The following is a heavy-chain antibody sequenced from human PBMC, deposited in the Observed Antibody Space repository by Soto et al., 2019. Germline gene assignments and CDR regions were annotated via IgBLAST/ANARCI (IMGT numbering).Heavy chain of an antibody. CDR1: GGSISSYY. CDR2: SYYSGST. J-gene: IGHJ3*02. V-gene: IGHV4-59*01. Sequence: QVQLQESGPGLVKPSETLSLTCTVSGGSISSYYWSWIRQPPGKGLEWIGYSYYSGSTNYNPSLKRRVIISVDTSQNQCSLKVSSVTAADMAVYYCARDKGPYYDFWSGYSYAFDIWGQGTMVTVSS. CDR3: ARDKGPYYDFWSGYSYAFDI. D-gene: IGHD3-3*01.